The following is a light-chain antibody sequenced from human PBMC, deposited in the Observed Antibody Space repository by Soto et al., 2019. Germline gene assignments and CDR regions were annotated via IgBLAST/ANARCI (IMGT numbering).Light chain of an antibody. CDR3: AAWDDSLNGPV. V-gene: IGLV1-44*01. CDR2: SDN. J-gene: IGLJ3*02. Sequence: QSVLTQPPSASGTPGQRVTISCSGSTSNIESNNVNWYLQLPGTAPKLLIYSDNQRPSGIPDRFSGSKSDTSASLAISGLQSDDEADYYCAAWDDSLNGPVFGGGTKLTVL. CDR1: TSNIESNN.